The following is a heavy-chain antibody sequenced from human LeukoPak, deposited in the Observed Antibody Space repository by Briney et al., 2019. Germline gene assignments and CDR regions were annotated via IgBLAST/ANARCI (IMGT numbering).Heavy chain of an antibody. CDR2: IKSKTDGGTI. J-gene: IGHJ5*02. CDR1: GFTFSNAG. CDR3: TTHSLVAYGGNSGFNWFDP. V-gene: IGHV3-15*01. Sequence: GGSLRLSCAASGFTFSNAGMSWVRQAPGKGLEWVGRIKSKTDGGTIDYAAPVKGRFTISRDDSINTLYLQMNSLKTEDTAVYYCTTHSLVAYGGNSGFNWFDPWGQGTLVTVS. D-gene: IGHD4-23*01.